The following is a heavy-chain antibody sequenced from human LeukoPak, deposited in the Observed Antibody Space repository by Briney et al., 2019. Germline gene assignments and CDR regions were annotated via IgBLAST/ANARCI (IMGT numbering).Heavy chain of an antibody. CDR3: ARDTLGYCSGGSCYPGGFDY. D-gene: IGHD2-15*01. Sequence: GGSLRLSCAASGFTFSSYGMHWVRQAPGKGLEWVAFIRYDGSNKYYADSVKGRFTISRDNAKNSLHLQMNSLRAEDTAVYYCARDTLGYCSGGSCYPGGFDYWGQGTLVTVSS. J-gene: IGHJ4*02. V-gene: IGHV3-30*02. CDR1: GFTFSSYG. CDR2: IRYDGSNK.